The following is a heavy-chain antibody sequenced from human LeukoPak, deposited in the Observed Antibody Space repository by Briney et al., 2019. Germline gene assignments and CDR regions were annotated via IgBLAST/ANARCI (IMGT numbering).Heavy chain of an antibody. Sequence: SETLSLTCTVSGGPINSGDYYWSWIRQHPGKGLEWIGYINYSGNTYYNPSLKSRVTISVDTSKSQFSLKLSSVTAADTAVYYCAREVVDDSYYYYYYMDVWGKGTTVTVSS. CDR3: AREVVDDSYYYYYYMDV. D-gene: IGHD1-1*01. CDR2: INYSGNT. CDR1: GGPINSGDYY. J-gene: IGHJ6*03. V-gene: IGHV4-31*03.